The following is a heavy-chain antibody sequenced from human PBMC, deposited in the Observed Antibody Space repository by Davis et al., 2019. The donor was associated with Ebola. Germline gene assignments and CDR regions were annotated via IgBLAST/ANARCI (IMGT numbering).Heavy chain of an antibody. CDR3: ARESKMLVLMVPLPVWGMDV. J-gene: IGHJ6*02. CDR2: IKQDGSEK. V-gene: IGHV3-7*03. Sequence: GGSLRLSCAASGFTFSSYAMSWVRQAPGKGLEWVANIKQDGSEKYYVDSVKGRFTISRDNAKNSLYLQMNSLRAEDTAVYYCARESKMLVLMVPLPVWGMDVWGQGTTVTVSS. CDR1: GFTFSSYA. D-gene: IGHD2-8*01.